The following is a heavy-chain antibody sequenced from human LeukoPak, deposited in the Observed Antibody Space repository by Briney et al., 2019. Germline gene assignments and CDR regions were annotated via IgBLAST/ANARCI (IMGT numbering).Heavy chain of an antibody. CDR2: INPNSGDT. CDR3: ARGGFGSGSYILYFDY. V-gene: IGHV1-2*02. Sequence: ASVKVSCKASGYTFTGYYMHWVRQAPGQGLEWMGWINPNSGDTNYQGRVTMTRDTSISTAYMELSRLRSDDTALYYCARGGFGSGSYILYFDYWGQGTLVTVSS. J-gene: IGHJ4*02. D-gene: IGHD3-10*01. CDR1: GYTFTGYY.